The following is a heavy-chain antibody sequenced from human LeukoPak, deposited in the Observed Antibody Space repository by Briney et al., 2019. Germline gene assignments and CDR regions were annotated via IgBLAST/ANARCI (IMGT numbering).Heavy chain of an antibody. J-gene: IGHJ4*02. CDR3: AKTPNSGNYYASFDY. Sequence: GGSLRLSCAASGFTFSSYAMSWVRQAPGKGLEWVSVISGSGGTTYYAGSVKGRFTISRDNSKDTLYLQMNSLRAEDTAVYYCAKTPNSGNYYASFDYWGQGTLVTVSS. CDR2: ISGSGGTT. V-gene: IGHV3-23*01. CDR1: GFTFSSYA. D-gene: IGHD1-26*01.